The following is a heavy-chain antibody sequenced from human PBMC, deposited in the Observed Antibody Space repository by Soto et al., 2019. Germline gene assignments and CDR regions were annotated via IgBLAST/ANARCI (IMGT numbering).Heavy chain of an antibody. CDR3: SITHIVLMYFVY. CDR1: GGSISSYY. CDR2: IYTSGST. V-gene: IGHV4-4*07. J-gene: IGHJ4*02. Sequence: SETLSLTCTVSGGSISSYYWSWIRQPAGKGLEWIGRIYTSGSTNYNPSLKSRVTMSVDTSKNQFSLKLSSVTAADTAVYYCSITHIVLMYFVYSDPRTLLTV. D-gene: IGHD2-8*01.